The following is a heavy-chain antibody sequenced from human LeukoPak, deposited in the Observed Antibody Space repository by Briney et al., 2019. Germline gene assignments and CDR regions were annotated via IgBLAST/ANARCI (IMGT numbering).Heavy chain of an antibody. CDR3: AKDRGIAVAGADFDY. D-gene: IGHD6-19*01. CDR2: ISTSGTYI. CDR1: GFTFTRFN. V-gene: IGHV3-21*04. Sequence: GGSLRLSCAASGFTFTRFNMNWVRQAPGKGLELVSSISTSGTYIYYADSVKGRFTISRDNSKNTLYLQMNSLRAEDTAVYYCAKDRGIAVAGADFDYWGQGTLVTVSS. J-gene: IGHJ4*02.